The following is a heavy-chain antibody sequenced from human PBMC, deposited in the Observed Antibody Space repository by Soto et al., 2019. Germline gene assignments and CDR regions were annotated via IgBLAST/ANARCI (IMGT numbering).Heavy chain of an antibody. CDR2: ITGSGGST. CDR3: VRVSMVGATKYYFGS. Sequence: GGSLRLSCAASGFTFSDYAMTWVRQPPGMGLEWVSSITGSGGSTYYAGSVKGRFTISVDDSKNSLYLQMNGLKTEDTAVYYCVRVSMVGATKYYFGSWGQGTLVAVSS. J-gene: IGHJ4*02. CDR1: GFTFSDYA. D-gene: IGHD1-26*01. V-gene: IGHV3-23*01.